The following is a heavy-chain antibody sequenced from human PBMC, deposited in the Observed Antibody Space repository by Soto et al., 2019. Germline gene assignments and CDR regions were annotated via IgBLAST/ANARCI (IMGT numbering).Heavy chain of an antibody. CDR2: ISSGGEYI. V-gene: IGHV3-21*06. CDR3: ATDGAAGAVMGV. Sequence: EVQLVESGGGLVKPGGSLRLSCTASGLIFSNYGMNWVREAAGKRPEWVSSISSGGEYIDYADSVKGRLTISGDNANNILYLQLTSLGVEDPAVYYCATDGAAGAVMGVWGQGTTVTVSS. J-gene: IGHJ6*02. D-gene: IGHD6-13*01. CDR1: GLIFSNYG.